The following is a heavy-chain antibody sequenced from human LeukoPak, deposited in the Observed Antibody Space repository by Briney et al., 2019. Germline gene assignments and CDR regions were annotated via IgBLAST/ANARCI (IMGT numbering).Heavy chain of an antibody. J-gene: IGHJ3*02. Sequence: PGGSLRLSCAASGFTFSSYAMSWVRQAPGKGLEWVSAISGSGGSTYYADSVKGRFTISRDNSKNTPYLQMNSLRAEDTAVYYCAKPPDSSGCYDAFDIWGQGTMVTVSS. V-gene: IGHV3-23*01. D-gene: IGHD3-22*01. CDR3: AKPPDSSGCYDAFDI. CDR1: GFTFSSYA. CDR2: ISGSGGST.